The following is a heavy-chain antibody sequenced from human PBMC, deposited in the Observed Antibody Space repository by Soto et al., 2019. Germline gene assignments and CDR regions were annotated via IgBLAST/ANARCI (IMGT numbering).Heavy chain of an antibody. CDR1: GFTFSSYA. D-gene: IGHD3-22*01. Sequence: SLRLSCAASGFTFSSYAMSWVRQAPGKGLEWVSAISGSGGSTYYADSVKGRFTISRDNSKNTLYLQMNSLRAEDTAVYYCAKDRLLTYYYDSSGYYSFDYWGQGTLVTVSS. CDR2: ISGSGGST. J-gene: IGHJ4*02. V-gene: IGHV3-23*01. CDR3: AKDRLLTYYYDSSGYYSFDY.